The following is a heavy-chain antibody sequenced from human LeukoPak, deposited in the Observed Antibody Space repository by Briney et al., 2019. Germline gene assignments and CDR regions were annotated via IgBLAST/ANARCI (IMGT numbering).Heavy chain of an antibody. CDR2: INEDGSQR. D-gene: IGHD6-19*01. CDR3: ARDGGWHRFDY. J-gene: IGHJ4*02. CDR1: GFTFRSPW. Sequence: GGSLRLSCVESGFTFRSPWMAWLRQAPEKGLEWVANINEDGSQRYYLGSVTGRFTISRDNAKNSLYLQMNSLSAEDTAMYYCARDGGWHRFDYWGQGTLVIVSS. V-gene: IGHV3-7*03.